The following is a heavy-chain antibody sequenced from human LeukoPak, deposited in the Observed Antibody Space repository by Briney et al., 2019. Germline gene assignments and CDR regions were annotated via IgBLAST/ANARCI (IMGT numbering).Heavy chain of an antibody. CDR1: GYTFTGYY. J-gene: IGHJ5*02. D-gene: IGHD5-12*01. V-gene: IGHV1-2*02. CDR2: INPNSGGT. Sequence: GASVKVSCKASGYTFTGYYMHWVRQAPGQGLEWMGWINPNSGGTNYAQKFQGRVTMTRDTSISTAYMELSRLRSDDTAVYYCARRHSVATMDRFDPWGQGTLVTVSS. CDR3: ARRHSVATMDRFDP.